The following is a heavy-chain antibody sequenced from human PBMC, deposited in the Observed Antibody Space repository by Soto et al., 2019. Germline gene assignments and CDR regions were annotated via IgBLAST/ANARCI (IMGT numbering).Heavy chain of an antibody. D-gene: IGHD1-26*01. J-gene: IGHJ4*02. CDR2: ISGSGGST. CDR1: GFTFSSYA. Sequence: EVQLLESGGGLVQPGGSLRLSCAASGFTFSSYAMSWVRQAPGKGLEWVSAISGSGGSTYYADSVKGRFTISRDNSKNTLYLQMNSLRAEDTAVYYCAKGNGGENIVGALLHYWGQGTLVTVSS. CDR3: AKGNGGENIVGALLHY. V-gene: IGHV3-23*01.